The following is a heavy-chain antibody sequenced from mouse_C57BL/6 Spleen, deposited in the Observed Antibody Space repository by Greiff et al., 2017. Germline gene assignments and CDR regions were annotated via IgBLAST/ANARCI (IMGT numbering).Heavy chain of an antibody. CDR2: IDPSDSET. D-gene: IGHD4-1*02. Sequence: QVQLQQPGAELVRPGSSVKLSCKASGYTFNSSWMHWVKQRPIQGLEWIGNIDPSDSETHYNQKFKDKATLTVDKSSSTAYMQLSSLTSEDSAVYYCARCPSGTDYAMDYWGQGTSVTVSS. CDR3: ARCPSGTDYAMDY. V-gene: IGHV1-52*01. CDR1: GYTFNSSW. J-gene: IGHJ4*01.